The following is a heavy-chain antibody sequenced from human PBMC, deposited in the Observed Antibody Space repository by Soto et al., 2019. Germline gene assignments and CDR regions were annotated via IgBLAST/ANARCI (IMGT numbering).Heavy chain of an antibody. D-gene: IGHD6-13*01. J-gene: IGHJ4*02. CDR1: GFTFTSSA. V-gene: IGHV1-58*01. CDR3: AAEKYSSIWYSLYYFDY. Sequence: SVKVSCKASGFTFTSSAVQWVRQARGQRLEWIGWIVVGSGNTNYAQKFQERVTITRDMSTSTAYMELSSLRSEDTAVYYFAAEKYSSIWYSLYYFDYWGQGTLVTVSS. CDR2: IVVGSGNT.